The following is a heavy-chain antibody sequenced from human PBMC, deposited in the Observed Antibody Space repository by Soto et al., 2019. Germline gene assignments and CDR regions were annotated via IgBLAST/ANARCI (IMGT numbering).Heavy chain of an antibody. D-gene: IGHD3-3*01. V-gene: IGHV1-8*01. J-gene: IGHJ1*01. CDR2: MNPNSGNT. Sequence: ASVKVSCTASGYTFTSYDINWVRQATGQGLEWMGWMNPNSGNTGYAQKFQGRVTMTRNTSISTAYMELSSLRSEDTAVYYCARGRGYYDYFQHWGQGTLVTVSS. CDR1: GYTFTSYD. CDR3: ARGRGYYDYFQH.